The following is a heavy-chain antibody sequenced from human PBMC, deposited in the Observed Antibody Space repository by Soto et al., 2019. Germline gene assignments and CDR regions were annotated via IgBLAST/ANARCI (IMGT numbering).Heavy chain of an antibody. CDR2: IKQDGSDM. CDR1: GFTFSTYW. CDR3: ARDCSGTSCYAGGYSYGTQFFYYYGLDV. Sequence: GGSLRLSCAASGFTFSTYWLSWVRQAPGKGPEWVANIKQDGSDMYYVDSVRGRFTISRDSAKNSLYLQMNSLRAEDTAVYYCARDCSGTSCYAGGYSYGTQFFYYYGLDVWGQGTTVTVSS. J-gene: IGHJ6*02. V-gene: IGHV3-7*01. D-gene: IGHD5-18*01.